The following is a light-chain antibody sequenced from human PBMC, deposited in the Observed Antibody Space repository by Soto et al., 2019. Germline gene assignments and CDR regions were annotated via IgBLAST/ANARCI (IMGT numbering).Light chain of an antibody. CDR3: QQCNTYSLT. CDR1: ESISNW. V-gene: IGKV1-5*01. J-gene: IGKJ4*01. CDR2: DAS. Sequence: DIQMTQSPSTLSASVGDRVTITCRASESISNWLAWYQQKPGKAPKLMIYDASILESGVPSRFSGSGSGTEFTLTISSLQPDDFATYYCQQCNTYSLTFGGGTKA.